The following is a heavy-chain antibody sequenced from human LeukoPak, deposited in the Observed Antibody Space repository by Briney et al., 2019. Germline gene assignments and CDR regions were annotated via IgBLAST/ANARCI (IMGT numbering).Heavy chain of an antibody. CDR1: RFTFSSYS. V-gene: IGHV3-21*01. CDR3: AKGDSYSGSPCVY. D-gene: IGHD1-26*01. CDR2: ISSSSSYI. J-gene: IGHJ4*02. Sequence: GGSLRLSCAASRFTFSSYSMNWVRQAPGKGLEWVSSISSSSSYIYYADSVKGRFTISRDNAKNSLYLQMNSLRAEDTAVYYCAKGDSYSGSPCVYWGQGTLVTVSS.